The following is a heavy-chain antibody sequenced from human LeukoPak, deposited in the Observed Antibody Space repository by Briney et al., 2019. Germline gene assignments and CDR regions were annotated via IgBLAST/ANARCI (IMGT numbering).Heavy chain of an antibody. CDR2: IHYGGNT. D-gene: IGHD3-22*01. J-gene: IGHJ5*01. V-gene: IGHV4-39*01. Sequence: PSGTLSLTCNVSRDSTSTSTNSWGWIRQPPGKGLEWIGSIHYGGNTFYNPSLKSRPTISVDPSKSQLSLELNSATAADTAIYYCATSWLLRFFDSWGHGTLVTVFS. CDR3: ATSWLLRFFDS. CDR1: RDSTSTSTNS.